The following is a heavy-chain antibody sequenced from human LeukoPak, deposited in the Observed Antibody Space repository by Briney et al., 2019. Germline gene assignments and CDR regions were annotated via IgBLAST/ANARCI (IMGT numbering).Heavy chain of an antibody. CDR2: IRRKANDGTK. Sequence: SWVRQAPGKGLEWIGFIRRKANDGTKEYAASVKGRFTISRDDSKAIAYLQMNGLQTEDTALYYCTRADGDYDHHFFDYWGQGTQVSVSS. J-gene: IGHJ4*02. V-gene: IGHV3-49*02. CDR3: TRADGDYDHHFFDY. D-gene: IGHD4-17*01.